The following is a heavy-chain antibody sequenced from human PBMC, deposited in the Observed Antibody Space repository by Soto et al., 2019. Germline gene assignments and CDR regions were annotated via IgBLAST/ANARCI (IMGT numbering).Heavy chain of an antibody. CDR3: AKAPFLMVYAIDY. J-gene: IGHJ4*02. D-gene: IGHD2-8*01. V-gene: IGHV3-23*01. CDR1: GFTFSSYA. Sequence: GGSLRLSCAASGFTFSSYAMSWVRQAPGKGLEWVSAISGSGGSTYYADSVKGRFTISRDNSKNKLYLQMNSLRAEDTAVYYCAKAPFLMVYAIDYWGQGTLVTVSS. CDR2: ISGSGGST.